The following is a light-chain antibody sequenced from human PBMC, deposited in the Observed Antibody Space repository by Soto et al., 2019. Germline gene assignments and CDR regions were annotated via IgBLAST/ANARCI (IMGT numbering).Light chain of an antibody. CDR2: GVS. Sequence: EVVLTQSPATLSLSPGEGATLSRRASQSISDTLAWYQQKPGQAPRLLMYGVSTRATGIPARFGGSGSATEFTLTISSLQSEDVAVYYCQQYGNSPWTFGHGTKVDSK. V-gene: IGKV3-15*01. J-gene: IGKJ1*01. CDR3: QQYGNSPWT. CDR1: QSISDT.